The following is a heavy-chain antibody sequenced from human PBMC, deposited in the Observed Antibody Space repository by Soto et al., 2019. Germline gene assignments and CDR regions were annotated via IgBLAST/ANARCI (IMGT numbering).Heavy chain of an antibody. CDR2: IQSGGPT. J-gene: IGHJ6*03. Sequence: GGSLRLSCAASGFTVSSKYMSWVRQAPGKGLEWVSLIQSGGPTYYADSVKGRFTISRDTSENTLHLQMDSLRAEDTAVYYCARDDVVCDAGRRDGLAMDVWGKGTTVTVSS. CDR3: ARDDVVCDAGRRDGLAMDV. V-gene: IGHV3-66*01. D-gene: IGHD2-15*01. CDR1: GFTVSSKY.